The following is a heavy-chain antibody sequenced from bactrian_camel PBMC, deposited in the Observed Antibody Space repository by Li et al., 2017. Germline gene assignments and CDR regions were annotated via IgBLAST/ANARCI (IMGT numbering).Heavy chain of an antibody. V-gene: IGHV3S40*01. J-gene: IGHJ2*01. CDR1: GFTFSAYD. CDR2: IVGSDD. CDR3: VKGGGRYLEV. Sequence: VQLVESGGGLVQPGGSLRLSCTASGFTFSAYDMSWVRQAPGNGFEWVSRIVGSDDYYADSVKGRFTISRDNAKNTMYLQLNNLKTEDVAMYYCVKGGGRYLEVWGQGTQVTVS.